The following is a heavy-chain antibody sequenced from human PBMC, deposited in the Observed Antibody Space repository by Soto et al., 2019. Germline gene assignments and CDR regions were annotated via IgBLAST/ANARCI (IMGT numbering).Heavy chain of an antibody. CDR2: IIPIFGTA. D-gene: IGHD3-10*01. V-gene: IGHV1-69*13. Sequence: ASVKVCCKASGGTFSSYAISWVRQAPGQGLEWMGGIIPIFGTANYAQKFQGRVTITADESTSTAYMELSSLRSEDTAVYYCASEKKITMVRGFTHSYPYPRSWPDPWGQGTLVTVSS. CDR1: GGTFSSYA. CDR3: ASEKKITMVRGFTHSYPYPRSWPDP. J-gene: IGHJ5*02.